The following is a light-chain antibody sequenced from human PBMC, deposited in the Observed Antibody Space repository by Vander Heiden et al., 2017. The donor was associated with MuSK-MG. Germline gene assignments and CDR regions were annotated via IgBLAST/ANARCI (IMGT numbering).Light chain of an antibody. CDR2: EVS. CDR3: SSYTSSSTVE. Sequence: QSALTQPASVSGSPGQSITLSCPVPSSDIGSYDYVSWYHHHAGKAPKLLIYEVSNRPSGVSNRFSGSKSGNTASLTISGLQAEDEAYYFCSSYTSSSTVEFGGGTKLTVL. V-gene: IGLV2-14*01. J-gene: IGLJ3*02. CDR1: SSDIGSYDY.